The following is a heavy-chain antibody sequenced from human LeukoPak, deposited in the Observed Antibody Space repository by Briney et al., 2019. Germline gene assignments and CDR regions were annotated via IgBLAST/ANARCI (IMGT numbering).Heavy chain of an antibody. CDR3: AREGDRQWLVRFAEYFQH. V-gene: IGHV3-30-3*01. CDR1: GFTFSSYA. CDR2: ISYDGSNK. D-gene: IGHD6-19*01. J-gene: IGHJ1*01. Sequence: PGGSLRLSCAASGFTFSSYAMHWVRQAPGKGLEWVAVISYDGSNKYYADSVKGRFTISRDNSKNTLYLQMNSLRAEDTAVYYCAREGDRQWLVRFAEYFQHWGQGTLVTASS.